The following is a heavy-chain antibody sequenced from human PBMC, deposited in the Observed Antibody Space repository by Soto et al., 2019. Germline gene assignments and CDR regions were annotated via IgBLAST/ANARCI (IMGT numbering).Heavy chain of an antibody. CDR3: ARGPFPDLRFLEWFNYYYYYGMDV. D-gene: IGHD3-3*01. Sequence: ASVKVSCKASGYTFTSYYMHWVRQAPGQGLEWMGIINPSGGSTSYAQKFQGRVTMTRDTSTSTVYMELSSLRSEDTAVYYCARGPFPDLRFLEWFNYYYYYGMDVWGQGTTVTVSS. V-gene: IGHV1-46*01. CDR1: GYTFTSYY. CDR2: INPSGGST. J-gene: IGHJ6*02.